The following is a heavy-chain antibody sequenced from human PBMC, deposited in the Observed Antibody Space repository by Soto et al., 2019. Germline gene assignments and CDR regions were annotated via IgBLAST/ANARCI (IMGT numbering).Heavy chain of an antibody. J-gene: IGHJ4*02. CDR1: GGSISSYY. CDR3: ARSIAAAVSSYYFDY. Sequence: SETLSLTCTVSGGSISSYYWSWIRQPPGKGLEWIGYIYYSGSTNYNPSLKSRVTISVDTSKNQFSLRLSSVTAADTAVYYCARSIAAAVSSYYFDYWGQGTLVTVSS. D-gene: IGHD6-13*01. CDR2: IYYSGST. V-gene: IGHV4-59*01.